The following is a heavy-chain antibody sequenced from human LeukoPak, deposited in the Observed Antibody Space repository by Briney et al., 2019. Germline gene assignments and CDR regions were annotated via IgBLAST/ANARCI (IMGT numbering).Heavy chain of an antibody. CDR2: IYFTGST. Sequence: SETLSLTCTVSGGSIGSYYWHWIRQPPGKGLEWIGYIYFTGSTNYNPSHKSRVTISVDTSKNQFSLKLNSVTAADTAIYYCARSTYSSSQWDYWGQGTLVTVFS. CDR1: GGSIGSYY. CDR3: ARSTYSSSQWDY. V-gene: IGHV4-59*01. D-gene: IGHD6-13*01. J-gene: IGHJ4*02.